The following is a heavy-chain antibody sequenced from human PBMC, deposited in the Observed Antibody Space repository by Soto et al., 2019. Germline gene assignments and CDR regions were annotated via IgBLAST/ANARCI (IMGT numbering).Heavy chain of an antibody. Sequence: EVQLLESGGDLVQPGGSLRLSCVASGFTFSSYTMTWVRQAPGKGLEWVSVIYSSGDSTYYAGSVKGRFTISRDNSKNTLYLQMNGLRADDTAVYYCAESPTMTTKVVDYWGQGTLVTVSS. D-gene: IGHD4-17*01. CDR3: AESPTMTTKVVDY. CDR1: GFTFSSYT. CDR2: IYSSGDST. J-gene: IGHJ4*02. V-gene: IGHV3-23*01.